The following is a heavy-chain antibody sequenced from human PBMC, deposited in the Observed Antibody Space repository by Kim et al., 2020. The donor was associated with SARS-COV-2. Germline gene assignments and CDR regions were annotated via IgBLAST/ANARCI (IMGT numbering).Heavy chain of an antibody. CDR2: IIPIFGTA. J-gene: IGHJ6*02. Sequence: SVKVSCKASGGTFSSHAISWVRQAPGQGLEWMGGIIPIFGTANYAQKFQGRVTITADESTSTAYMELSSLRSEDTAVYYCARDSWPGVVVPAADYYYYGMDVWGQGTTVTVSS. V-gene: IGHV1-69*13. CDR3: ARDSWPGVVVPAADYYYYGMDV. CDR1: GGTFSSHA. D-gene: IGHD2-2*01.